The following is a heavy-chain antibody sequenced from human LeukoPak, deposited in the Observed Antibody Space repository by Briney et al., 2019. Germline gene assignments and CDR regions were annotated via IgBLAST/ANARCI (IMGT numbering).Heavy chain of an antibody. CDR1: GYSFTSYW. Sequence: GESLKISCKGSGYSFTSYWIGWVRQMPEKGLEWMGIIYPGDSDTRYSPSFQGQVTISADKSISTAYLQWSSLKASDTAMYYCARLTAVAGTVYYYGMDVWGQGTTVTVSS. CDR3: ARLTAVAGTVYYYGMDV. D-gene: IGHD6-19*01. V-gene: IGHV5-51*01. CDR2: IYPGDSDT. J-gene: IGHJ6*02.